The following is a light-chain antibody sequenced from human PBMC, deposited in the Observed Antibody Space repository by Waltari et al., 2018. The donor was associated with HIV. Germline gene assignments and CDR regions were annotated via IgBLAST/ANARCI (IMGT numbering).Light chain of an antibody. CDR1: RGINNS. J-gene: IGKJ3*01. Sequence: DIQVTQSPSSLSASVGDRVTITCRASRGINNSLAWFQQKPGKVPKPLIYVASTLQTGVPAKFSGSGSGTDFTLTISTLQPEDLATYYCLQYITYPFTFGPGTTVDI. CDR2: VAS. CDR3: LQYITYPFT. V-gene: IGKV1-16*02.